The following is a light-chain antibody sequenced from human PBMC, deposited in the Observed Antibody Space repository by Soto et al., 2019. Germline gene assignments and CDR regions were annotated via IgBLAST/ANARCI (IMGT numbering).Light chain of an antibody. J-gene: IGKJ2*01. CDR3: QQRSRRPPYMYT. V-gene: IGKV3-11*01. Sequence: EIVLTQSPATLSLSPGERATLSCRASQSVSTYLAWYQQKPGQAPRLLIFDASNKTAGIPARFSGSGSGTDFTLTISSLEPEDFAVYYCQQRSRRPPYMYTFGQGTKLEFK. CDR1: QSVSTY. CDR2: DAS.